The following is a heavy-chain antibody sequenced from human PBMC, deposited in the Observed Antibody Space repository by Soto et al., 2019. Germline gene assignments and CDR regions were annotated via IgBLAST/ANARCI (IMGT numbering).Heavy chain of an antibody. V-gene: IGHV3-30*18. CDR2: ISYDGSEK. D-gene: IGHD2-2*02. CDR3: AKSPNSDCSSPNCYKYYFDH. J-gene: IGHJ4*02. CDR1: GFTFNTYG. Sequence: PGGSLRLSCAASGFTFNTYGMHWVRQAPGKGLEWVAVISYDGSEKYYVDSVKGRFTISKDNSKNTLYLQMNSLRPEDTAVYYCAKSPNSDCSSPNCYKYYFDHWGQGTRVTVSS.